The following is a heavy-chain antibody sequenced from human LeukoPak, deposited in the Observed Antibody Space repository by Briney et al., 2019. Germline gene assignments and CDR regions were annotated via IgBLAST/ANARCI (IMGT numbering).Heavy chain of an antibody. J-gene: IGHJ4*02. CDR3: ATAAGIAAPGTKGLDY. D-gene: IGHD6-13*01. CDR2: ARNKANSYTT. V-gene: IGHV3-72*01. CDR1: GFIFSSYA. Sequence: GGSLRLSCAASGFIFSSYAMSWVRQAPGKGLEWVGRARNKANSYTTDYAASVKGRFTISRDDSKNSVYLQMNSLKTEDTAVYYCATAAGIAAPGTKGLDYWGQGTLVTVSS.